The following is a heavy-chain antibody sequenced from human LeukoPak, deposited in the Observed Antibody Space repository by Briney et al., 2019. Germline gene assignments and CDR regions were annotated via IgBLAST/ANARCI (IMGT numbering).Heavy chain of an antibody. V-gene: IGHV4-59*01. J-gene: IGHJ5*02. D-gene: IGHD6-13*01. Sequence: SETLSLTCTVSGGSISSYYWSWIRQPPGKGLEWIGYIYYSGSTNYNPSLKSRVTISVDTSKNQFSLKLSSVTAADTAVYYCARGLSYSTGNWFDPWGQGTLVTVSS. CDR1: GGSISSYY. CDR2: IYYSGST. CDR3: ARGLSYSTGNWFDP.